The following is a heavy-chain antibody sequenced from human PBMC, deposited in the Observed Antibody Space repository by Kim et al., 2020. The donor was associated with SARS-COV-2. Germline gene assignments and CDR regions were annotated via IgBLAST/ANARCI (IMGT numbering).Heavy chain of an antibody. CDR3: AKDPSYGDPALFIDY. V-gene: IGHV3-30*18. D-gene: IGHD5-18*01. CDR1: GFTFGSNG. Sequence: GGSLRLSCEASGFTFGSNGMHWVRQAPGKGLEWVAAISYDGSNKKYADSVKGRFTISRDNPKNTLYLQMNSLRAEDTAVYYCAKDPSYGDPALFIDYWGQGAPVTVSS. J-gene: IGHJ4*02. CDR2: ISYDGSNK.